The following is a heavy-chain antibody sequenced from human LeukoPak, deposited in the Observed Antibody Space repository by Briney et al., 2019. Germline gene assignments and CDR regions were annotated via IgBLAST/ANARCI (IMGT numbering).Heavy chain of an antibody. CDR1: GYTFTSYG. CDR3: AKYYYDSSGYYAFDY. V-gene: IGHV1-18*01. D-gene: IGHD3-22*01. Sequence: ASVKVSCKASGYTFTSYGISWVRQAPGQGLEWMGWISTYNGNTNYALKLQGRVTMTTDTSTSTAYMELRSLRSDDTAVYYCAKYYYDSSGYYAFDYWGQGTLVTDSS. CDR2: ISTYNGNT. J-gene: IGHJ4*02.